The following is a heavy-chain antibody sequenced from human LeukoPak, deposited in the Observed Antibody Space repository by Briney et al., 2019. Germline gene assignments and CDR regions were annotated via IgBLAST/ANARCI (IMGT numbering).Heavy chain of an antibody. CDR1: GFTFSSYW. V-gene: IGHV3-74*01. CDR2: INPGGSSI. D-gene: IGHD6-6*01. Sequence: PGGSLRLSCAASGFTFSSYWMHWVRQVPGKGLVWVARINPGGSSITYADSVKGRFTISRDNAKNTLYLQMNSLRAEDTAIYYCAKESSQLVHYYFDYWGQGTLVTVSS. CDR3: AKESSQLVHYYFDY. J-gene: IGHJ4*02.